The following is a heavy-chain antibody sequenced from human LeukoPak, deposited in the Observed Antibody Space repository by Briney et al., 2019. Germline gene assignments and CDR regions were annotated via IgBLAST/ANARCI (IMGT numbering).Heavy chain of an antibody. D-gene: IGHD3-3*01. CDR2: IIPIFGTA. J-gene: IGHJ6*04. V-gene: IGHV1-69*01. CDR1: GGTFSSYA. Sequence: SVRVSCKASGGTFSSYAISWVRQAPGQGLEWMGGIIPIFGTANYAQKFQGRVTITADESTSTAYMELSSLRSEDTAVYYCAIHSPRVTIFGAYWDVCGKGTTVTVSS. CDR3: AIHSPRVTIFGAYWDV.